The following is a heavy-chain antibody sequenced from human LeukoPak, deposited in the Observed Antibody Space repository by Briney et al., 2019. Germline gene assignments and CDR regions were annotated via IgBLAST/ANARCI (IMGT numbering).Heavy chain of an antibody. J-gene: IGHJ3*02. Sequence: PGGSLRLSCAASGFTFSRYSMNWVRQAPGKGLEWVSYISSSSSTIDYADSVKGRFSISRDNAKNSLYLQMKSLRDEDTAVYYCAREDGGKADIWGQGTIVTVTS. V-gene: IGHV3-48*02. CDR2: ISSSSSTI. D-gene: IGHD4-23*01. CDR1: GFTFSRYS. CDR3: AREDGGKADI.